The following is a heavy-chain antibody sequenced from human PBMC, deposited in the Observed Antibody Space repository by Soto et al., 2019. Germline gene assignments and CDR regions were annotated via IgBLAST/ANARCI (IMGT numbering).Heavy chain of an antibody. D-gene: IGHD1-26*01. CDR2: ISYDGSNK. V-gene: IGHV3-30-3*01. CDR1: GFTFSSYA. Sequence: GGSLRLSCAASGFTFSSYAMHWVRQAPGKGLEWVAVISYDGSNKYYADSVKGRFTISRDNSKNTLYLQMNSLRAEDTAVYYCARGRGWELLGGSFDYWGQGTLVTVSS. CDR3: ARGRGWELLGGSFDY. J-gene: IGHJ4*02.